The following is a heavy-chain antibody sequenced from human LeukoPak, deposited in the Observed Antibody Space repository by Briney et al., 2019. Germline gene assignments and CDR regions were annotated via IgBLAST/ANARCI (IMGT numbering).Heavy chain of an antibody. CDR3: AKGIAVAGHDAFDI. J-gene: IGHJ3*02. CDR2: ISFDGRKK. D-gene: IGHD6-19*01. V-gene: IGHV3-30*18. Sequence: GGSLRLSCAASGFNFNNYVMHWVRQAPGKGLEWVTEISFDGRKKTYVDSVKGRFTISRDSPKNTVYLQMDSLRAEDTAVYYCAKGIAVAGHDAFDIWGQGTMVTVSS. CDR1: GFNFNNYV.